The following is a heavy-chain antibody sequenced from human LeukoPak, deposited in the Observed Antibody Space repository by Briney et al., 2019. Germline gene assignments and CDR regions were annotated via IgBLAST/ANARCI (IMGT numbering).Heavy chain of an antibody. D-gene: IGHD3-10*01. CDR3: AREEGYGSGSYYDAFDI. CDR1: GFTFSSYA. Sequence: GGSLRLSCAASGFTFSSYAMSWVRQAPGKGLEWVANIKQDGSEKYYVDSVKGRFTISRDNAKNSLYLQMNSLRAEDTAVYYCAREEGYGSGSYYDAFDIWGQGTMVTVSS. J-gene: IGHJ3*02. CDR2: IKQDGSEK. V-gene: IGHV3-7*01.